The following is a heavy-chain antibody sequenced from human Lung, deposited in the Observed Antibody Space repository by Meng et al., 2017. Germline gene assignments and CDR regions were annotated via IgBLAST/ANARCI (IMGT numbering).Heavy chain of an antibody. CDR2: INHSGST. CDR3: ARGPTTMAHDFDY. J-gene: IGHJ4*02. CDR1: GGSFSDYY. Sequence: QVQLKRWGVGLCKPSETLSLTCVVSGGSFSDYYWSWIRQPPGKGLEWIGEINHSGSTNYNPSLESRATISVDTSQNNLSLKLSSVTAADSAVYYCARGPTTMAHDFDYWGQGTLVTASS. V-gene: IGHV4-34*01. D-gene: IGHD4-11*01.